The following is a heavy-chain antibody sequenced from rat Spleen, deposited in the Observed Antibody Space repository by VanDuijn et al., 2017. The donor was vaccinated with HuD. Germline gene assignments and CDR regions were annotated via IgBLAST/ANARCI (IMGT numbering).Heavy chain of an antibody. CDR2: ITNTGGST. CDR1: GFTFNNYW. J-gene: IGHJ4*01. Sequence: EVQLVESGGGLVQPGRSLKLSCVASGFTFNNYWMTWIRQAPGKGLEWVASITNTGGSTYYPDSVKVRFTISRDNAKSTLYLQMNSLRSEDTATYYCTRALKRNYYRYYYVMDAWGQGASVTVSS. V-gene: IGHV5-31*01. D-gene: IGHD1-6*01. CDR3: TRALKRNYYRYYYVMDA.